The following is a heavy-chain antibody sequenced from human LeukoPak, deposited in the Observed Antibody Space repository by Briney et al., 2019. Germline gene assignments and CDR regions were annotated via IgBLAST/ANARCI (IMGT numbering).Heavy chain of an antibody. V-gene: IGHV3-9*01. J-gene: IGHJ4*02. CDR2: ISSNSDDI. Sequence: SGGSLRLSCVGSGFNFDEYAMHWVRQPPGKGLEWVSGISSNSDDIGYADSVKGRFTISKDNAKNTVYLQMNSLRAEDTAVYYCVSFYETYWGRGTLVTVSS. D-gene: IGHD2/OR15-2a*01. CDR1: GFNFDEYA. CDR3: VSFYETY.